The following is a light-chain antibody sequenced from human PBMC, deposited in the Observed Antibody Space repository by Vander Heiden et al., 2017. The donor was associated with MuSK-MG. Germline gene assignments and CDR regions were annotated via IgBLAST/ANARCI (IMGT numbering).Light chain of an antibody. CDR3: LRDYSEGHT. CDR2: GAS. CDR1: QSVRTSR. Sequence: IVCTRPPPTLSFPPGERATLSCRASQSVRTSRLAWHQQNPVQAPRLLISGASGTATRIPDRFSQRGSPSTFTLTMMRLTLTDIPVSYSLRDYSEGHTFGQGTRLXLK. J-gene: IGKJ5*01. V-gene: IGKV3-20*01.